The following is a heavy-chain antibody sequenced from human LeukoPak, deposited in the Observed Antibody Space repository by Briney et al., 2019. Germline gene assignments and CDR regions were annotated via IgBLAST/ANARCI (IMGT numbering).Heavy chain of an antibody. CDR1: GFTFSSYA. V-gene: IGHV3-23*01. CDR3: AKLPDIVVVVAVPIFDY. CDR2: ISGSGGST. J-gene: IGHJ4*02. D-gene: IGHD2-15*01. Sequence: GGSLRLSCAASGFTFSSYAMSWVRQAPGKGLEWVSAISGSGGSTYYADSVKGRFTISRDNSKNTLYLQMNSLRAEDTAVYYCAKLPDIVVVVAVPIFDYWGQGTLVTVSS.